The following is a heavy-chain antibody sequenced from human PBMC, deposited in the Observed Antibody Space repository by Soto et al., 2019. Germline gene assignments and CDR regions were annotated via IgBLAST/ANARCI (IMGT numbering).Heavy chain of an antibody. J-gene: IGHJ4*02. Sequence: PGGSLRLSCTASGFTFGDYAMSWFRQAPGKGLEWVGFIRSKTDGGTRDYAAPVKGRFSISRDDSKNTLFLQMTSLKTEDTAVYYCTTFGYYGSGTYLAPYFNYWGQGALVTVSS. CDR2: IRSKTDGGTR. D-gene: IGHD3-10*01. CDR1: GFTFGDYA. CDR3: TTFGYYGSGTYLAPYFNY. V-gene: IGHV3-49*03.